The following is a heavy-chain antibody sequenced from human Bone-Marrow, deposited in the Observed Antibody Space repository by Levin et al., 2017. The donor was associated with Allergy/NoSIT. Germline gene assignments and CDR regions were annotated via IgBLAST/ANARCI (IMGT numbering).Heavy chain of an antibody. CDR1: GGSISSSY. Sequence: SQTLSLTCTVSGGSISSSYWSWIRQPPGKGLEWIGYIYYSGSTNYNPSLKSRVTISVDTSKNQFSLKLSSVTAADTAVYYCARQVPLYYYDSSGFPPLNYYYGMDVWGQGTTVTVSS. CDR2: IYYSGST. V-gene: IGHV4-59*08. J-gene: IGHJ6*02. D-gene: IGHD3-22*01. CDR3: ARQVPLYYYDSSGFPPLNYYYGMDV.